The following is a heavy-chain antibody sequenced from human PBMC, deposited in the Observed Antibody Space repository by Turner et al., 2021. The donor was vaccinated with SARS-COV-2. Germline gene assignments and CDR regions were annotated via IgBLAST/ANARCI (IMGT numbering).Heavy chain of an antibody. CDR2: IYYGGST. CDR1: GGSIRSSSSY. J-gene: IGHJ6*02. D-gene: IGHD2-8*01. CDR3: ARLVYTLDYYYGMDV. Sequence: QLHLQESGPGPATPAESLSLTCTVPGGSIRSSSSYWGWIRHRPGKGLEWGGSIYYGGSTYYDPALKGRVTMAVDTSKKQFSLKLGSVTAAGTAVYYCARLVYTLDYYYGMDVWGQGTTVTVSS. V-gene: IGHV4-39*01.